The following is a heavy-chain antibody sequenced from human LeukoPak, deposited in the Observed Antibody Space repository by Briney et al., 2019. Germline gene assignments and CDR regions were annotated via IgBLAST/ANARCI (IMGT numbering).Heavy chain of an antibody. CDR1: GYTLTELS. J-gene: IGHJ4*02. Sequence: ASVKVSCKVSGYTLTELSMHWVRQAPGKGLEWMGGFDPEGGETIYAQKFQGRVTMTEDTSTDTAYMELSSLRSEDTAVYYCATGVLGDSSGYYVLNLPYFDYWGQGTLVTVSS. CDR3: ATGVLGDSSGYYVLNLPYFDY. V-gene: IGHV1-24*01. CDR2: FDPEGGET. D-gene: IGHD3-22*01.